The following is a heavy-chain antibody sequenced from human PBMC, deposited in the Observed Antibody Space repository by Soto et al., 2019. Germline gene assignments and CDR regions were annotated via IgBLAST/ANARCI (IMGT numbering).Heavy chain of an antibody. Sequence: PGGSLRLSCAASGFTFSSYAMHWVRQAPGKGLEWVAVISYDGSNKYYADSVKGRFTISRDNSKNTLYLQMNSLRAEDTAVYYCARGPYLVGATRPGFDYWGQGTLVTVSS. CDR1: GFTFSSYA. CDR3: ARGPYLVGATRPGFDY. D-gene: IGHD1-26*01. V-gene: IGHV3-30-3*01. CDR2: ISYDGSNK. J-gene: IGHJ4*02.